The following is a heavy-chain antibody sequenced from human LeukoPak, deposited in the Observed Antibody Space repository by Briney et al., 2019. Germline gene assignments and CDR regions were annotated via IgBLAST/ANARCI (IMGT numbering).Heavy chain of an antibody. J-gene: IGHJ4*02. CDR3: ARHADSSSWYLGFDY. CDR1: GGSISSYY. Sequence: PSETLSLTCTVSGGSISSYYCSWIRQPPGKGLEWIGYIYYSGSTNYNPSLKSRVTISVDTSKNQFSLKLGSVTAADTAVYYCARHADSSSWYLGFDYWGQGTLVTVSS. CDR2: IYYSGST. V-gene: IGHV4-59*08. D-gene: IGHD6-13*01.